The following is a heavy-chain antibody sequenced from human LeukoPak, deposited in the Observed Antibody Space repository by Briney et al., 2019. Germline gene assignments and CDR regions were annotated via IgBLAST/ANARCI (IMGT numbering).Heavy chain of an antibody. CDR3: TRDGIRVLDY. V-gene: IGHV6-1*01. J-gene: IGHJ4*02. CDR2: TYYRSKWYN. D-gene: IGHD1-1*01. CDR1: GDSVSSNSAA. Sequence: SQTLSLTCTISGDSVSSNSAAWNWIRQSPSRGLEWLGRTYYRSKWYNDYAVSVKSRIVINPDASKNQFSLQLSSVTPEDTAVYYCTRDGIRVLDYWGQGILVTVSS.